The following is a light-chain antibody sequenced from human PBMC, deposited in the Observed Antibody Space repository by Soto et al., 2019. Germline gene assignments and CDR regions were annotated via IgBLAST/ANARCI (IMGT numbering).Light chain of an antibody. J-gene: IGKJ5*01. CDR2: DAS. Sequence: EIVLTQSPATLSLSPGERATLSCRASQSVSSYLAWYQQKPGQAPRLLIYDASNRATGIPVRFSGSGSVTDFTLTISSLEPEDFAVYYCQQRYDWPITFGQGTRLEIK. CDR1: QSVSSY. CDR3: QQRYDWPIT. V-gene: IGKV3-11*01.